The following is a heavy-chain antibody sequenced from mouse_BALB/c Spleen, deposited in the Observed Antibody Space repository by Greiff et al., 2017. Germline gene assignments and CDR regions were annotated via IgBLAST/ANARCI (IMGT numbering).Heavy chain of an antibody. J-gene: IGHJ4*01. Sequence: EVKVVESGGGLVQPGGSLKLSCAASGFDFSRYWMSWVRQAPGKGLEWIGEINPDSSTINYTPSLKDKFIISRDNAKNTLYLQMSKVRSEDTALYYCAREGYGYYAMDYWGQGTSVTVSS. D-gene: IGHD2-14*01. V-gene: IGHV4-1*02. CDR2: INPDSSTI. CDR3: AREGYGYYAMDY. CDR1: GFDFSRYW.